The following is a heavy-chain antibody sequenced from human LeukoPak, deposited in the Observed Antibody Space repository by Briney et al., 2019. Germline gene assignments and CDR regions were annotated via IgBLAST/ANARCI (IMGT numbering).Heavy chain of an antibody. D-gene: IGHD3-10*01. J-gene: IGHJ6*03. CDR2: INHSGST. V-gene: IGHV4-34*01. CDR1: GGSFSGYY. Sequence: SETLSLTCAVYGGSFSGYYWSWIRQPPGKGLEWIGEINHSGSTNYNPSLKSRVTISVDTSKNQFSLQLTSVTAADTAVYYCARVGDLFGAHRVRGLPPDYYYMDVWGKGTMVTVSS. CDR3: ARVGDLFGAHRVRGLPPDYYYMDV.